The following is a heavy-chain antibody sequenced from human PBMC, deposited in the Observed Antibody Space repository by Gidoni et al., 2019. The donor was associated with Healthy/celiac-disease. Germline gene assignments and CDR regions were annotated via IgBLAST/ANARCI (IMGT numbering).Heavy chain of an antibody. CDR1: GFTFASYA. CDR2: ISDSGGST. J-gene: IGHJ5*02. Sequence: EVQLLESGGGLVQPGGSLRRSCAAAGFTFASYAMNWVRPTPGKGLEWVSAISDSGGSTYYADSVKGRFTISRDNSKNTLYLQMNSLRAEDTALYYCAKTGLSIIHSMSWFDPWGQGTLVTVSS. CDR3: AKTGLSIIHSMSWFDP. V-gene: IGHV3-23*01. D-gene: IGHD3-16*01.